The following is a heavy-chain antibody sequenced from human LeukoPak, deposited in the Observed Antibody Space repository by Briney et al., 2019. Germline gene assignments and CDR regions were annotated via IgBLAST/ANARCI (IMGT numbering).Heavy chain of an antibody. D-gene: IGHD6-19*01. Sequence: GRSLRLSCAASGFTFDDYAMHWVRQAPGKGLEGVSGISWNSGSIGYADSVKGRFTISRDNDKNSLYLQMKSLRAEDTALYYCAKDMERVVTGTDFWGQGTLVTVSS. CDR2: ISWNSGSI. CDR3: AKDMERVVTGTDF. V-gene: IGHV3-9*01. CDR1: GFTFDDYA. J-gene: IGHJ4*02.